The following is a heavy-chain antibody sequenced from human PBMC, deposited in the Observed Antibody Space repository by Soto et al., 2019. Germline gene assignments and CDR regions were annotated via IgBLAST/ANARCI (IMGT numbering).Heavy chain of an antibody. CDR1: GGSFSGYY. Sequence: QVQLQQWGAGLLKPSETLSLTCAVYGGSFSGYYWSWIRQPPGKGLEWIGEINHSGSTNYNPSLKDRVTTSGTTVKNLFALKVRPVTGADTAVYYCSGRGGGDIVVVPAAYYYYYMDVWGKGTTVTVSS. D-gene: IGHD2-2*01. CDR3: SGRGGGDIVVVPAAYYYYYMDV. J-gene: IGHJ6*03. CDR2: INHSGST. V-gene: IGHV4-34*01.